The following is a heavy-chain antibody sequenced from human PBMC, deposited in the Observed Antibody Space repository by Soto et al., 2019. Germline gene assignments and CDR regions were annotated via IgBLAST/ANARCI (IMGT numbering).Heavy chain of an antibody. CDR3: ARGGSSGDYYYYYGMDV. CDR1: GFTFSSYA. CDR2: ISYDGSNK. V-gene: IGHV3-30-3*01. Sequence: GGSLRLSCAASGFTFSSYAMHWVRQAPGKGLEWVAVISYDGSNKYYADSVKGRFTISRDNSKNTLYLQMNSLRAEDTAVYYCARGGSSGDYYYYYGMDVWGQGTTVTVSS. D-gene: IGHD6-19*01. J-gene: IGHJ6*02.